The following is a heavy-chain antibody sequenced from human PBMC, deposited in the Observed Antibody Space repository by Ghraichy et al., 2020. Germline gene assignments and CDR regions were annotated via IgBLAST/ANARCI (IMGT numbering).Heavy chain of an antibody. D-gene: IGHD2-2*01. J-gene: IGHJ4*02. V-gene: IGHV3-11*06. CDR3: VRDRYCNTSSCHKAPDY. CDR2: ISSTSEYT. Sequence: GESLNISCAASGFIFSDYYMSWLRQAPGKGLEWVSYISSTSEYTNYLDSVEGRFTISRNNAKNSIYLQMNSLRAEDTAVYYCVRDRYCNTSSCHKAPDYWGQGTLVTVSS. CDR1: GFIFSDYY.